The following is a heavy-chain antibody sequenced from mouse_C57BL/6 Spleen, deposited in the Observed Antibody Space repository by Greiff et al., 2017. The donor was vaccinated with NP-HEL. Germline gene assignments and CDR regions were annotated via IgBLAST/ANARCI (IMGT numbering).Heavy chain of an antibody. CDR2: IHLNSGST. D-gene: IGHD2-1*01. Sequence: QVQLQQPGAELVKPGASVKLSCKASGYTFTSYWMHWVKQRPGQGLEWIGMIHLNSGSTNYNEKFKSKATLTVDKSSSTAYMQLSSLTSEDSAVYYCARSRDGNPYYFDYWGQGTTLTVSS. CDR1: GYTFTSYW. CDR3: ARSRDGNPYYFDY. V-gene: IGHV1-64*01. J-gene: IGHJ2*01.